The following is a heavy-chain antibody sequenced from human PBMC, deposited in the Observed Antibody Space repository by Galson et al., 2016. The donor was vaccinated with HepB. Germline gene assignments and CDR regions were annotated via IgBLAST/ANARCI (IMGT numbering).Heavy chain of an antibody. V-gene: IGHV3-21*04. CDR2: ISSNGGHT. CDR3: ARDKGLRTVTSAPFDP. Sequence: SLRLSCAASGFTFSSFNMNWVRQAPGKGLEWVSSISSNGGHTSYADSVKGRFTVSRDNAKNSLFLQMNSLRAEDTAIYYCARDKGLRTVTSAPFDPWGQGTLVTVSP. CDR1: GFTFSSFN. J-gene: IGHJ5*02. D-gene: IGHD4-23*01.